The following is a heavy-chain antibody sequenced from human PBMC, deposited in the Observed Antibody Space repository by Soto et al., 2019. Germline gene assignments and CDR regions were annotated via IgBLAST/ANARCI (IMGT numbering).Heavy chain of an antibody. CDR3: ARVVSGSYLDY. CDR1: GGTITTGGHF. J-gene: IGHJ4*02. D-gene: IGHD1-26*01. V-gene: IGHV4-31*03. CDR2: IYYSGTT. Sequence: QVQLQESGPGLVKASQTLSLTCTVSGGTITTGGHFWSWIRQYPGKGMEWIGYIYYSGTTHYNPSLKSRVTISIDTSKIQFSLNLSSVTAAETAVYYCARVVSGSYLDYGGQGTLVTVSS.